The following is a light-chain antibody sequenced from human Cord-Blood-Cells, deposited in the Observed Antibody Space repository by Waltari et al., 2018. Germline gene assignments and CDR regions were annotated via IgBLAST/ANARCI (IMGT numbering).Light chain of an antibody. J-gene: IGKJ1*01. CDR2: AAS. CDR3: QQSYSTPWT. CDR1: QSISSY. V-gene: IGKV1-39*01. Sequence: DIQMTQSPSSLSPSVGERVTITCRASQSISSYLNWYQQKPGKAPKLLIYAASSLQSGVPSRFSGSGSGTDFTLTISSLQPEDFATYYCQQSYSTPWTFGQGTKVEIK.